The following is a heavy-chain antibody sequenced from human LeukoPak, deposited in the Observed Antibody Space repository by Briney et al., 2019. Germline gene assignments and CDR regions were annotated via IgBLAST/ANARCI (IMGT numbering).Heavy chain of an antibody. J-gene: IGHJ4*02. CDR1: GFTFSSYA. V-gene: IGHV3-30*04. Sequence: GGSLTLSCAASGFTFSSYAMHWVRQAPGKGLEWVAVISYDGSNKYYADSVKGRFTISRDNSKNTLYLQMNSLRAEDTAVYYCARSEWELPYFDYWGQGTLVTVSS. CDR3: ARSEWELPYFDY. CDR2: ISYDGSNK. D-gene: IGHD1-26*01.